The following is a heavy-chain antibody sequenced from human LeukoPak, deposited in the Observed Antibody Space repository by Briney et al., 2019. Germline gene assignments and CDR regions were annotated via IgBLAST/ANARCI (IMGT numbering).Heavy chain of an antibody. CDR1: GFTFSSYW. V-gene: IGHV3-7*01. D-gene: IGHD6-6*01. Sequence: PGGSLGLSCAASGFTFSSYWMSWVRQAPGKGLEWVANIKQDGSEKHYVDSVKGRFTISRDNAKKSLFLHMNSLRVEDTAVYYCARGSEYTSSTNYYFDYWGQGTLVTVSS. J-gene: IGHJ4*02. CDR3: ARGSEYTSSTNYYFDY. CDR2: IKQDGSEK.